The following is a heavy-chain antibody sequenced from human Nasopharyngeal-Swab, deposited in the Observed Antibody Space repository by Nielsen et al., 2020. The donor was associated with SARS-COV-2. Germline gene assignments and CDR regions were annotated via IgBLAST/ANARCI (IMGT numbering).Heavy chain of an antibody. CDR2: IYYSGST. D-gene: IGHD3-22*01. Sequence: WIRQPPGKGLEWIGSIYYSGSTYYNPSLKSRATISVDTSKNQFSLKLSSVTAADTAVYYCARRDYYDRGFDYWGQGTLVTVSS. CDR3: ARRDYYDRGFDY. V-gene: IGHV4-39*01. J-gene: IGHJ4*02.